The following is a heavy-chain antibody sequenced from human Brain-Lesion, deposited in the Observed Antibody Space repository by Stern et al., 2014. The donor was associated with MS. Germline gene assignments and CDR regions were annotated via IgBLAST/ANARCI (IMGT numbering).Heavy chain of an antibody. D-gene: IGHD1-14*01. J-gene: IGHJ4*02. CDR1: GFTLDDYA. CDR2: ISWNSGTM. CDR3: ARDITGSSAYFAY. Sequence: EVQLVESGGDLVQPGRSLRLSCAAFGFTLDDYALHWVRQAPGKGLECVAGISWNSGTMGYADSVKGRFTTSRDNAYSSLYLQMNSLRPEDTALYYCARDITGSSAYFAYWGQGTLVTVSS. V-gene: IGHV3-9*01.